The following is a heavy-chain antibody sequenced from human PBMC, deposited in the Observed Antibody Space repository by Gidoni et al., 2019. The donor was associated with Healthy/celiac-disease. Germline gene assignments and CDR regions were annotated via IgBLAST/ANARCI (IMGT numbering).Heavy chain of an antibody. Sequence: QVQLVQSGAEVKKPGASVKVSCKASGYTFTSYGISWVRQAPGQGLEWMGWIRAYNGNTNYAQKLQGRVTMTTDTSTSTAYMELRSLRSDDTAVYYCARDQGRYDFWSGYYSTTFFDYWGQGTLVTVSS. V-gene: IGHV1-18*04. D-gene: IGHD3-3*01. CDR1: GYTFTSYG. CDR3: ARDQGRYDFWSGYYSTTFFDY. CDR2: IRAYNGNT. J-gene: IGHJ4*02.